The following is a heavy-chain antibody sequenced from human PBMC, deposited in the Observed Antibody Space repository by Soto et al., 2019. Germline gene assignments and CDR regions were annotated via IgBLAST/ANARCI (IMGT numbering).Heavy chain of an antibody. V-gene: IGHV3-73*01. J-gene: IGHJ4*02. Sequence: EVQLVESGGGLVQPGGSLKLSCAASGFSFSGSAMRWVRQSSGKGLERVGRIRSKANTYATAYAASVKGRCTISRDDSKNTAYLQMNSLNTEDTAVYYCTRPAQFHGDEDYWGQGTLVTVSS. CDR1: GFSFSGSA. CDR2: IRSKANTYAT. D-gene: IGHD4-17*01. CDR3: TRPAQFHGDEDY.